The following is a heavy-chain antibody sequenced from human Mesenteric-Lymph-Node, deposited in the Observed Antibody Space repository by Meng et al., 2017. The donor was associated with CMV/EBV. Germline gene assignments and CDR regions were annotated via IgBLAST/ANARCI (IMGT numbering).Heavy chain of an antibody. CDR2: IYYSGTT. CDR3: ARDSPPSYCSDGTCYSYFSYGMDV. J-gene: IGHJ6*02. CDR1: GASVSSGSDY. D-gene: IGHD2-15*01. Sequence: ESLKISCTVSGASVSSGSDYWSWIRQPPGKGLEWIGYIYYSGTTNYNPSLKSRVTISVQTSKNQFSLKLSSVTAADTAVYYCARDSPPSYCSDGTCYSYFSYGMDVWGQGTTVTVSS. V-gene: IGHV4-61*01.